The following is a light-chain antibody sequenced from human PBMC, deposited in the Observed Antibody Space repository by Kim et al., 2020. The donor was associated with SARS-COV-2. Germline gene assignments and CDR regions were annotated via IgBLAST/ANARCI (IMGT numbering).Light chain of an antibody. CDR2: MAS. CDR3: QQYQTYWT. J-gene: IGKJ1*01. V-gene: IGKV1-5*03. CDR1: QSISSW. Sequence: DIQMTQSPSTLSASVGDRVTISCWASQSISSWLAWYQQKPGKAPKLLIYMASTLQSGVPSRFTGSGSGTEFTLTISSLQPDDFATYFCQQYQTYWTFGQGTKVDIK.